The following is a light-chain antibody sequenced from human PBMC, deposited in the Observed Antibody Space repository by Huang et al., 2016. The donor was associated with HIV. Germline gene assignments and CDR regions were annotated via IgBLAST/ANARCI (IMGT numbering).Light chain of an antibody. Sequence: EIVLTQSPGTLSLSPGERATISCRASLTVYSSYLAWYQQTPGQAPRLLIYGASSRATGIPDRFSGSGSGTDFTLTIGRLEPEDFAVYYCQQYGSSPPYSFGQGTKLEIK. V-gene: IGKV3-20*01. CDR3: QQYGSSPPYS. CDR1: LTVYSSY. CDR2: GAS. J-gene: IGKJ2*03.